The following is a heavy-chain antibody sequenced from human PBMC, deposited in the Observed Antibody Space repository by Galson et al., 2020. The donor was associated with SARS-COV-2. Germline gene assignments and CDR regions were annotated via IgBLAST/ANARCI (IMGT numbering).Heavy chain of an antibody. CDR3: ARHLTGSDDWYFDL. D-gene: IGHD3-9*01. J-gene: IGHJ2*01. CDR2: IYPGDSDT. Sequence: KIGESLKISCKGSGYNFIDYWIGWVRQMPGKGLEWMGIIYPGDSDTRYTPSFQGQVTISADNSINTAYLQWSTLKASDTAMYYCARHLTGSDDWYFDLWGRGSLVTVSS. V-gene: IGHV5-51*01. CDR1: GYNFIDYW.